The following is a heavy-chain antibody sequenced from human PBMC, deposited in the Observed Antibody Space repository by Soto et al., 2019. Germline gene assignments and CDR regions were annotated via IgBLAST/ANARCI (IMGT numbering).Heavy chain of an antibody. CDR2: INTGDDNT. J-gene: IGHJ4*02. CDR1: GYTFTNYA. Sequence: QVQLVQSGAEVKEPGASVRVSCKASGYTFTNYAMHWVRQAPGQRLEWVGWINTGDDNTQYSEKFQGRVTVTRDTSATTAYMELSSLRSEDTAVYYCARGSLVRGLISFDYWGQGTLVTVSS. D-gene: IGHD3-10*01. V-gene: IGHV1-3*04. CDR3: ARGSLVRGLISFDY.